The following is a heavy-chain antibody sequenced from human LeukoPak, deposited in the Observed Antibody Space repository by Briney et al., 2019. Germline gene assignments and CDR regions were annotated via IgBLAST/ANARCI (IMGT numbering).Heavy chain of an antibody. V-gene: IGHV6-1*01. J-gene: IGHJ5*02. CDR2: TYYRSTWYN. Sequence: SQTLSLTCAISGDSVSSNSVTWNWIRQSPSRGLEWLGRTYYRSTWYNDYAVSVRGRITVNPDTSKNQFSLHLNSVTPEDTAVYYCARRLTQYNCFDPWGQGILVTVSS. CDR1: GDSVSSNSVT. CDR3: ARRLTQYNCFDP. D-gene: IGHD2-21*02.